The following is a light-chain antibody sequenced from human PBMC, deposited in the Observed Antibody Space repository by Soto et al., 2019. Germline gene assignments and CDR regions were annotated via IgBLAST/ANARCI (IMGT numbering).Light chain of an antibody. V-gene: IGKV3-11*01. CDR3: QQRINWPPVT. CDR1: QSVSTSH. CDR2: GAS. J-gene: IGKJ4*01. Sequence: IVLTQSPGTLSLSPGERATLSCRAIQSVSTSHLAWYQQRPGQAPRLLIYGASNRATGIPARFSGSGSGTDFTLTISSLEPEDFGVYYCQQRINWPPVTFGGGTKVDIK.